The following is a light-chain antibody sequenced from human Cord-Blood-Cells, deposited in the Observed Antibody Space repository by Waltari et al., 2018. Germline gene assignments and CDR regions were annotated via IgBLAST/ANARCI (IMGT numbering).Light chain of an antibody. CDR2: GNS. Sequence: QSVLTQPPSVSGAPGQRVPISCTGSSSKIGAGYDVHWYQQLPGTAPKLLIYGNSKRPSGVPDRFSDAKSGTAASLAITGLQAEDEADYYCQSYDSSLSGVFGTGTKVTVL. J-gene: IGLJ1*01. CDR1: SSKIGAGYD. V-gene: IGLV1-40*01. CDR3: QSYDSSLSGV.